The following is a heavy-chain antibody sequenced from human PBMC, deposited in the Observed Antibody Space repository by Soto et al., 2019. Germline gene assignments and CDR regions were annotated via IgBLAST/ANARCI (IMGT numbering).Heavy chain of an antibody. D-gene: IGHD2-8*02. Sequence: GGSLGLSCAASGFTFSSYGMHWVRQAPGKGLEWVAVISYDGSNKYYADSVKGRFTVSRDSSKNTLYLQMNSLRAEDTAVYYCARAPYFIWSYFDYWGQGTLVPVSS. CDR2: ISYDGSNK. J-gene: IGHJ4*02. CDR3: ARAPYFIWSYFDY. V-gene: IGHV3-30*03. CDR1: GFTFSSYG.